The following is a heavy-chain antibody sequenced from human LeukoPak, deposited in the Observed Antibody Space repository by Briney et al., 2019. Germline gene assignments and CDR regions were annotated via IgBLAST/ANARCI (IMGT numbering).Heavy chain of an antibody. CDR1: GGSFSGYY. J-gene: IGHJ4*02. D-gene: IGHD2-8*01. CDR3: ASGYAFSPLDY. CDR2: INHSGST. Sequence: SETLSLTCAVYGGSFSGYYWSWIRQPPGKGLEWIGEINHSGSTNYNPSLKSRVTISVDTSKNQFSLKLSSVTAADTAVYYCASGYAFSPLDYWSQGTQVTVSS. V-gene: IGHV4-34*01.